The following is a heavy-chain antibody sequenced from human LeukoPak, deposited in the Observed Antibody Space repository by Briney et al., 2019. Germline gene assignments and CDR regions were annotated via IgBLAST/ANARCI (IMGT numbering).Heavy chain of an antibody. D-gene: IGHD3-22*01. CDR1: GYTFTSYY. CDR2: INPSGGST. V-gene: IGHV1-46*01. CDR3: ARPDYYDSSRGAFDI. Sequence: ASVKVSCKASGYTFTSYYMHWVRQAPGQGLEWMGIINPSGGSTSYAQKFQGRVTMTRDTSASTVYMELSSLRSEDTAVYYCARPDYYDSSRGAFDIWGQGTMVTVSS. J-gene: IGHJ3*02.